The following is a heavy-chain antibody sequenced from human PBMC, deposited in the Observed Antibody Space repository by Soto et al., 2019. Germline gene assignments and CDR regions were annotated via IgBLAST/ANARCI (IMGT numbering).Heavy chain of an antibody. CDR3: ARGDYEYVWGSPFAEYFQH. D-gene: IGHD3-16*01. CDR2: IYYSGST. CDR1: GGSISSYY. Sequence: SETLSLTCTVSGGSISSYYWSWIRQPPGKGLEWIGYIYYSGSTNYNPSLKSRVTISVDTSKNQFSLKLSSVTAADTAVYYCARGDYEYVWGSPFAEYFQHWGQGTLVTVSS. V-gene: IGHV4-59*01. J-gene: IGHJ1*01.